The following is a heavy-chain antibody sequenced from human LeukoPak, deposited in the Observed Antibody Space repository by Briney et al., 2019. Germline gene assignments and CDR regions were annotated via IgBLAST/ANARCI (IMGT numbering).Heavy chain of an antibody. J-gene: IGHJ1*01. V-gene: IGHV3-23*01. Sequence: PGGSLRLSCAASGFTFSSYAMSWVRQAPGKGLEWVSAISGSGGSTYYADSVKGRFTISRGNSKNTLYLQMNSLRAEDTAVYYCAKVYSSSWRAEYFQHWGQGTLVTVSS. CDR2: ISGSGGST. CDR1: GFTFSSYA. CDR3: AKVYSSSWRAEYFQH. D-gene: IGHD6-13*01.